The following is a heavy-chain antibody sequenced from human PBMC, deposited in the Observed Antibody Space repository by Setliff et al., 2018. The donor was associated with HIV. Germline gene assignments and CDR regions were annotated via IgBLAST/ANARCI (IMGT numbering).Heavy chain of an antibody. Sequence: RASVKVSCKASGYTFTAYYMHWVQQAPGKGLEWVGRVDPEAGETMYAEKFQGRVTITADTSTDTAYLELSSLRSEDTAVYYCATVSGDYYDSSDRPWGQGTLVTVSS. CDR1: GYTFTAYY. CDR3: ATVSGDYYDSSDRP. D-gene: IGHD3-22*01. V-gene: IGHV1-69-2*01. CDR2: VDPEAGET. J-gene: IGHJ5*02.